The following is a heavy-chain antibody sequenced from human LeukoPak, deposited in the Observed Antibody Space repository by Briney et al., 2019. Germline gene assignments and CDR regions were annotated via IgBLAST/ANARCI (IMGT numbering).Heavy chain of an antibody. Sequence: SVKVSCKASGFTFTSSAMQWVRQARGQRLEWIGWIVVGSGNTNYAQRFQERVTITRDMSTSTVYMELSSLRSEDTAVYYCAAREMAVSYYFDYWGQGTLVTVSS. J-gene: IGHJ4*02. CDR2: IVVGSGNT. CDR1: GFTFTSSA. V-gene: IGHV1-58*02. CDR3: AAREMAVSYYFDY. D-gene: IGHD5-24*01.